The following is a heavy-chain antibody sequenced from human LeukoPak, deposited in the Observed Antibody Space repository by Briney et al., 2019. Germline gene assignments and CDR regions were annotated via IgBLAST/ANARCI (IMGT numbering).Heavy chain of an antibody. J-gene: IGHJ5*01. D-gene: IGHD4-17*01. CDR1: GFTFRSYA. V-gene: IGHV3-23*01. Sequence: GGSLRLSCAVSGFTFRSYAMNWVRQAPGKGLEWVSSLDGSGGSTYYADSVKGRFTISRDNSKNTLYLQMNSLRVEDTAVYYCAKDGASRGDYHWFDSWGQGTLVTVSS. CDR2: LDGSGGST. CDR3: AKDGASRGDYHWFDS.